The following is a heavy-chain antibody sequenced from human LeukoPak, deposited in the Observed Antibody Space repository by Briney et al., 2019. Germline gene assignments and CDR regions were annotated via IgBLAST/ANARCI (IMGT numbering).Heavy chain of an antibody. CDR2: INHSGST. CDR3: ARDHNASDAFDF. J-gene: IGHJ3*01. Sequence: PSETLSLTCAVYGGSFSGYYRSWIRQPPGKGLEWIGEINHSGSTNYNPSLKSRVTISVGTSKNQFSLKLSSVTAADTAVYYCARDHNASDAFDFWGHGTVVTVSS. CDR1: GGSFSGYY. D-gene: IGHD2-2*01. V-gene: IGHV4-34*01.